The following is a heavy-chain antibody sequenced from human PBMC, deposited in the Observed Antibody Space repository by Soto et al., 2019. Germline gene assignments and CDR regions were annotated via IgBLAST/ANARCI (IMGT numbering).Heavy chain of an antibody. CDR3: ARDPSRSDCSSTSCPWELLYYYYGMDV. CDR2: IWYDGSNK. CDR1: GFTFSSYG. V-gene: IGHV3-33*01. Sequence: PGGSLRLSCAASGFTFSSYGMHWVRQAPGKGLEWVAVIWYDGSNKYYADSVKGRFTISRDNSKNTLYLRMNSLRAEDTAVYYCARDPSRSDCSSTSCPWELLYYYYGMDVWGQGTTVTVSS. J-gene: IGHJ6*02. D-gene: IGHD2-2*01.